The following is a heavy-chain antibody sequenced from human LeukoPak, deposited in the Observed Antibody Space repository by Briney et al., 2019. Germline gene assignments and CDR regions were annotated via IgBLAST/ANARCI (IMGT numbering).Heavy chain of an antibody. CDR3: ASSSRGVDY. D-gene: IGHD3-3*01. V-gene: IGHV3-7*03. Sequence: GGSLRLSCAAPGFTFSSYWMSWVRQAPGKGLEWVANIKQDGSEKYYVDSVKGRFTISRDNAKNSLYLQMNSLRAEDTAVYYCASSSRGVDYWGQGTLVTVSS. CDR2: IKQDGSEK. J-gene: IGHJ4*02. CDR1: GFTFSSYW.